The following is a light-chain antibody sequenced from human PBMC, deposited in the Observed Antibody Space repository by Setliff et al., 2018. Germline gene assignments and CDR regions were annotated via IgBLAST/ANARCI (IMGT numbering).Light chain of an antibody. J-gene: IGLJ1*01. CDR1: SSNIGRRT. Sequence: SALTQPPSASGTPGQLVTISCSGSSSNIGRRTVNWYQQVPGMAPKLLIYSQNQRPSGVPDRFSASKSGTSASLAIRGLQSDDEADYYCSAWDDSLNACVFGTGTKVTVL. CDR2: SQN. V-gene: IGLV1-44*01. CDR3: SAWDDSLNACV.